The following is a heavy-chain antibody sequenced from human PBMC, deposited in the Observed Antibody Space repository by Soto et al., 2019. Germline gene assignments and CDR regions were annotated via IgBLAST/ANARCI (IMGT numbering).Heavy chain of an antibody. Sequence: TSETLSLTCTVSGGSISSYYWSWIRQPPGKGLEWIGYIYYSGSTNYNPSLKSRVTISVDTSKNQFSLKLSSVTAADTAVYYCARDGGYSYGLNAFDIWGQGTMVT. CDR2: IYYSGST. D-gene: IGHD5-18*01. V-gene: IGHV4-59*01. J-gene: IGHJ3*02. CDR3: ARDGGYSYGLNAFDI. CDR1: GGSISSYY.